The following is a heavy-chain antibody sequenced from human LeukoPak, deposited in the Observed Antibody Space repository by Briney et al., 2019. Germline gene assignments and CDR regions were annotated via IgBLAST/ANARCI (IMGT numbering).Heavy chain of an antibody. D-gene: IGHD1-7*01. CDR2: IKQDGSEK. CDR1: GFTFSSYW. CDR3: ARDVPGITGTRVDY. V-gene: IGHV3-7*01. J-gene: IGHJ4*02. Sequence: GASLRLSCAASGFTFSSYWMSWVRQAPGKGLEWVANIKQDGSEKYYVDSVKGRFTISRDNAKNSLYLQMNSLRAEDTAVYYCARDVPGITGTRVDYWGQGTLVTVSS.